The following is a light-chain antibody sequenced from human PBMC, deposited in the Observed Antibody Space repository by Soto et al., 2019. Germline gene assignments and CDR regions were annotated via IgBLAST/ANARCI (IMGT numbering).Light chain of an antibody. CDR2: EVV. J-gene: IGLJ1*01. CDR1: KNDIGVYDF. CDR3: KSYAGSNTYV. Sequence: SVLTQPPSASGSPGQSVTISCTGTKNDIGVYDFVSWYQHHPGKAPRPIIYEVVQRPSGVPDRFSGSKSGNTASLTVSGLQAADEGDYFCKSYAGSNTYVFGSGTKVTVL. V-gene: IGLV2-8*01.